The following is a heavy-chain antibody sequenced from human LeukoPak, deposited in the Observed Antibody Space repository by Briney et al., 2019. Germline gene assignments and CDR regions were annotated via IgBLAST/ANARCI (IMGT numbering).Heavy chain of an antibody. CDR1: GGSIRGYY. CDR3: TRDPAFYGSGD. V-gene: IGHV4-59*12. D-gene: IGHD3-10*01. J-gene: IGHJ4*02. Sequence: KSSETLSLTCTVSGGSIRGYYWSWIRQPPGKGLEWIGYIYYSGSTNYNPSLKSRVTISVDTSKNQFSLELRSVTAADTAVYYCTRDPAFYGSGDWGQGTLVTVSS. CDR2: IYYSGST.